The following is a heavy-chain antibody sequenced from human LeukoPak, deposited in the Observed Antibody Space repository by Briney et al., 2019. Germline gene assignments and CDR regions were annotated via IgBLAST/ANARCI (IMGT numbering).Heavy chain of an antibody. Sequence: PGGSLRLSCAASGFTVRSNYMSWVRQAPRTGLNWVSIIYSGGSTYYADSVKGRFTISRDNSKNTLYLQMNSLRAEDTAVYYCARMIAAAGTTGGDYFDHWGQGTLVTVSS. J-gene: IGHJ4*02. D-gene: IGHD6-13*01. CDR3: ARMIAAAGTTGGDYFDH. CDR2: IYSGGST. CDR1: GFTVRSNY. V-gene: IGHV3-53*01.